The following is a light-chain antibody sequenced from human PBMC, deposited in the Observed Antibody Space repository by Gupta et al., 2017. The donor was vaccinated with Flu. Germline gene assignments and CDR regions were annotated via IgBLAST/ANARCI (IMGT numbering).Light chain of an antibody. CDR3: QQHNPSPLA. CDR1: QVVSVN. Sequence: ILMTPSPATRSVSPAQSATLSCRTTQVVSVNLAWYQQKPGQAPRLLIYCASTRATGVPDRFSGSGSGTEFTLTITSLQSEDVAVYYCQQHNPSPLAFGGGTKVEIK. V-gene: IGKV3-15*01. CDR2: CAS. J-gene: IGKJ4*01.